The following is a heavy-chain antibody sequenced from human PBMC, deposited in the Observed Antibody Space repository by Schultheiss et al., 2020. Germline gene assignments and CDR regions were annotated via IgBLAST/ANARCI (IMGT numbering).Heavy chain of an antibody. CDR3: ARGTVTINYFDY. Sequence: SETLSLTCTVSGGSVNSGSYYWTWIRQPPGKGLEWIGHIYYSGTTNYNPSLKNRVTMSVDTSKNQFSLMLTSVTAADTAVYYCARGTVTINYFDYWGQGALVTVSS. CDR2: IYYSGTT. V-gene: IGHV4-61*01. CDR1: GGSVNSGSYY. J-gene: IGHJ4*02. D-gene: IGHD4-17*01.